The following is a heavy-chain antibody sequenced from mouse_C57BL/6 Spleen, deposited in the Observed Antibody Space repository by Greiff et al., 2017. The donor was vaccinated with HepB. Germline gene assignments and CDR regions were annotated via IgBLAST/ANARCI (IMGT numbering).Heavy chain of an antibody. J-gene: IGHJ2*01. CDR2: IYPGDGDT. Sequence: QVQLQQSGAELVKPGASVKISCKASGYAFSSYWMNWVKQRPGKGLEWIGQIYPGDGDTNYNGKFKGKATLTADKSSSTAYMQLSSLTSEDSAVYFCARYSIYDGYYLYYWGHGTTLTVSS. CDR3: ARYSIYDGYYLYY. D-gene: IGHD2-3*01. CDR1: GYAFSSYW. V-gene: IGHV1-80*01.